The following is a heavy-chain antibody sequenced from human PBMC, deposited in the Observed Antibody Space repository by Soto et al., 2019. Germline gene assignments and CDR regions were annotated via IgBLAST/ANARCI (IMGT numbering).Heavy chain of an antibody. Sequence: QVQLVQSGAEVKKPGSSVKFSCKASGCTFSSYAISGVGQAPGQGVEWMGGIIPIFGTANYAQKFQGRVTITADESTSTAYMELSSLRSEDTAVYYCARAQVGADGGVDYWGQGTLVTVSS. D-gene: IGHD1-26*01. J-gene: IGHJ4*02. CDR3: ARAQVGADGGVDY. V-gene: IGHV1-69*12. CDR1: GCTFSSYA. CDR2: IIPIFGTA.